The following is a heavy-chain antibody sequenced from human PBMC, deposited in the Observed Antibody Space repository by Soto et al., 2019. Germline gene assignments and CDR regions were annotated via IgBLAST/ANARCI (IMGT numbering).Heavy chain of an antibody. D-gene: IGHD3-22*01. CDR3: TTDPLLGYDSSGYYSNWFDP. CDR2: IKSKTDGGTT. J-gene: IGHJ5*02. CDR1: GFTFSNAW. V-gene: IGHV3-15*07. Sequence: GGSLRLSCAASGFTFSNAWMNWVRQAPGKGLEWVGRIKSKTDGGTTDYAAPVKGRFTISRDDSKNTLYLQMNSLKTEDTAVYYCTTDPLLGYDSSGYYSNWFDPWGQGTLVTVSS.